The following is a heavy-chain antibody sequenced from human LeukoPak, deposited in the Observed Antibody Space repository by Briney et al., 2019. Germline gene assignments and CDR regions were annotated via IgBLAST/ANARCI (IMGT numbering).Heavy chain of an antibody. V-gene: IGHV3-23*01. J-gene: IGHJ4*02. CDR3: ARRAGAYSHPYDY. CDR2: ISGSGGSR. Sequence: GGSLRLSCAASGFTFSTYGMSWGRQAPGKGLEWVSGISGSGGSRFYTDSVKGRFTISRDNSKNTLYLQMNSLRAEDTAVSYCARRAGAYSHPYDYWGQGTLVTVSS. CDR1: GFTFSTYG. D-gene: IGHD4/OR15-4a*01.